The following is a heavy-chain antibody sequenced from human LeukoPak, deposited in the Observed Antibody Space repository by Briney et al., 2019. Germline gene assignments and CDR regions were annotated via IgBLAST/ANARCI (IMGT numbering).Heavy chain of an antibody. CDR3: ARSASGPLDY. V-gene: IGHV3-21*06. J-gene: IGHJ4*02. D-gene: IGHD2-8*02. Sequence: GGSLRLSCAASGFTFTDYNLNWIRQAPGKGLEWVSSISSNDVYIYYADSVQGRFTVSRDNARSSLYLQMNSLRVDDTAVYYCARSASGPLDYWGQGTLVTVSS. CDR2: ISSNDVYI. CDR1: GFTFTDYN.